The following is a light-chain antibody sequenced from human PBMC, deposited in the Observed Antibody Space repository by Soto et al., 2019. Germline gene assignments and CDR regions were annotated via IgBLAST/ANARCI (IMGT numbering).Light chain of an antibody. Sequence: ENVLTQSPGTLSLSPGARATLSCRSSQTISSSFLAWYQQKPGQAPRLLIYGASTRATGIPDRFSGSGSGTDFTLTIGRLEPEDFAMYYCQQYGGSPLTFGQGTKVAIK. CDR2: GAS. CDR1: QTISSSF. J-gene: IGKJ1*01. CDR3: QQYGGSPLT. V-gene: IGKV3-20*01.